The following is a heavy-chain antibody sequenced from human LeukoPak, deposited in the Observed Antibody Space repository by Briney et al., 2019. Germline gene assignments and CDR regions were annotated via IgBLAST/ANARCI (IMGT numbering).Heavy chain of an antibody. CDR1: GFTFSSYG. CDR2: ISYDGSNK. Sequence: GGSLRLSCAASGFTFSSYGMHWVRQAPGKGLEWVAVISYDGSNKYYADSVKGRFTISRDNSKNTLYLQMNSLRAEDTAVYYCAKGGSGWHKRFDYWGQGTLVTVSS. V-gene: IGHV3-30*18. CDR3: AKGGSGWHKRFDY. J-gene: IGHJ4*02. D-gene: IGHD6-19*01.